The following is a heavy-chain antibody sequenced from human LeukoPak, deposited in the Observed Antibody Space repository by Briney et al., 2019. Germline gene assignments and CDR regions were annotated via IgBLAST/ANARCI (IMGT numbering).Heavy chain of an antibody. D-gene: IGHD3-22*01. Sequence: PSETLSLTCTVSGGSISSSSYYWGWIRQPPGKGLEWIGSIYYSGSTYYNPSLKSRVTISVDTSKNQFSLKLSSVTAADTAVYYCARQSATSSVVVVITHNWFDPWGQGTLVTVSS. V-gene: IGHV4-39*01. J-gene: IGHJ5*02. CDR1: GGSISSSSYY. CDR3: ARQSATSSVVVVITHNWFDP. CDR2: IYYSGST.